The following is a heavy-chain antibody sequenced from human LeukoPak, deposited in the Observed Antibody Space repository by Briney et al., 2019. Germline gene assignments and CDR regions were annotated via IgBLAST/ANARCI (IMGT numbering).Heavy chain of an antibody. D-gene: IGHD6-13*01. CDR3: ARVAAAGTNRFDY. J-gene: IGHJ4*02. CDR1: GFTFSSYS. CDR2: ISSSSSYI. Sequence: GGSLRLSCAASGFTFSSYSMNWVRQAPGKGLECVSSISSSSSYIYYADSVKGRFTISRDNAKNSLYLQMNSLRAEDTAVYYCARVAAAGTNRFDYWGQGTLVTVSS. V-gene: IGHV3-21*01.